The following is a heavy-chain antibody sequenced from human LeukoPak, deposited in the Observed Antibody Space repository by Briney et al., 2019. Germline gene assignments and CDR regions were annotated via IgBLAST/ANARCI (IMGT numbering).Heavy chain of an antibody. CDR1: GGTFSSYA. J-gene: IGHJ6*04. V-gene: IGHV1-69*01. CDR2: IIPIFGTA. Sequence: SVKVSCMASGGTFSSYAISWVRQAPGEGLEWMGGIIPIFGTANYAQKFQGRVTITADESTSTAYMELSSLRSEDTAVYYCAREGVEQWLVGRLDVWGKGTTVTVSS. D-gene: IGHD6-19*01. CDR3: AREGVEQWLVGRLDV.